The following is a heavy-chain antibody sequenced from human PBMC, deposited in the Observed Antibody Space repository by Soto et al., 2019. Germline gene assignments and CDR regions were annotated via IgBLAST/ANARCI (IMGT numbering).Heavy chain of an antibody. CDR2: IKEDGSEK. V-gene: IGHV3-7*01. Sequence: EVQLVESGGDLVQPGGSLRLSCADSRFTFSGYWMYWVRQAPGKGLYWVANIKEDGSEKNYVDSVRGRFTISRDNAKNSLYLHMNSLGAEDTAVYYCASGARIWGHGTMVTVS. CDR3: ASGARI. CDR1: RFTFSGYW. J-gene: IGHJ3*02. D-gene: IGHD1-26*01.